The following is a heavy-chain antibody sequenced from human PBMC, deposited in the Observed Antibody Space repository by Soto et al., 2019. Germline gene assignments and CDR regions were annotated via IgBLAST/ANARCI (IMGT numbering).Heavy chain of an antibody. Sequence: SETLSLTCAVYGGSFSGYYWSWIRQPPGKGLEWIGEINHSGSTNYNPSLKSRVTISVDTAKNQFSLKLSSVTAADTAVYYCARSSRITIFGVVIEPYYYYYGMDVWGQGTTVTVSS. D-gene: IGHD3-3*01. CDR1: GGSFSGYY. CDR3: ARSSRITIFGVVIEPYYYYYGMDV. J-gene: IGHJ6*02. CDR2: INHSGST. V-gene: IGHV4-34*01.